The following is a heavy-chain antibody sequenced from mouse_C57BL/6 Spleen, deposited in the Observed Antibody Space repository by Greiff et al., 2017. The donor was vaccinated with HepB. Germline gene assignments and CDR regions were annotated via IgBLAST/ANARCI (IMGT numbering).Heavy chain of an antibody. Sequence: QVQLQQPGAELVKPGASVKLSCKASGYTFTSYWMHWVKQRPGQGLEWIGMIHPNSGSTNYNEKFKSKATLTVDKSSSTAYMQLSSLTSEDSAVYYCARYRTTVVEYFDYWGQGTTLTVSS. CDR1: GYTFTSYW. J-gene: IGHJ2*01. D-gene: IGHD1-1*01. CDR2: IHPNSGST. CDR3: ARYRTTVVEYFDY. V-gene: IGHV1-64*01.